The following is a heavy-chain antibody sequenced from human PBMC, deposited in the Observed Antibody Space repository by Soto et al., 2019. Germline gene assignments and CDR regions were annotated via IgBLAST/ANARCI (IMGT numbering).Heavy chain of an antibody. Sequence: QVQLVESGGGVVQPGRSLRLSCAASGFTFSSYGMHWVRQAPGKGLEWVAVISYDGSNKYYADSVKGRFTISRDNSKNTLYLQMNSLRAEDTAVYYCAKVITSGDYFYYYYGMDVWGQGTTVTVSS. CDR1: GFTFSSYG. V-gene: IGHV3-30*18. CDR3: AKVITSGDYFYYYYGMDV. CDR2: ISYDGSNK. J-gene: IGHJ6*02. D-gene: IGHD4-17*01.